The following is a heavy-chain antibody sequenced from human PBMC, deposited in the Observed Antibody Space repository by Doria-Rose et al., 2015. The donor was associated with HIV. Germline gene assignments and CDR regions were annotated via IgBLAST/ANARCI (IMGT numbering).Heavy chain of an antibody. CDR2: TIPMYGKA. Sequence: QVQLVQSGAELKKPGSSVKVSCKASGDTFNKYAFSWVRQAPGQGLEWMGGTIPMYGKANYAQKFEGRVTITADESTSTAYMELRNLRSEDTAVYYCARESDRAFILGLFHYWGQGTLVTVSS. CDR1: GDTFNKYA. D-gene: IGHD3-3*02. J-gene: IGHJ4*02. V-gene: IGHV1-69*01. CDR3: ARESDRAFILGLFHY.